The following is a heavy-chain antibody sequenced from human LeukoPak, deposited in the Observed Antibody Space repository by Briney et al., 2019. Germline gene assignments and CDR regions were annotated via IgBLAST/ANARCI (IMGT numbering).Heavy chain of an antibody. CDR1: GFTFSSYA. J-gene: IGHJ4*02. CDR3: AKDGFLPHTVTTFDY. CDR2: ISGSGGST. V-gene: IGHV3-23*01. D-gene: IGHD4-17*01. Sequence: PGGSLRLSCAASGFTFSSYAMSWVRQAPGKGLEWVSAISGSGGSTYYADSVKGRFTISRDNSKNTLYLQMNSLRAEDTAVYYCAKDGFLPHTVTTFDYGGQGTLVTVSS.